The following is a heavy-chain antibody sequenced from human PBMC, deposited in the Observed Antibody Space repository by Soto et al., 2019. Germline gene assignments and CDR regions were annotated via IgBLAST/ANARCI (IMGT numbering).Heavy chain of an antibody. J-gene: IGHJ4*02. D-gene: IGHD4-17*01. V-gene: IGHV4-34*01. CDR2: INHSGST. CDR1: GGSFSGYY. CDR3: ARSPYGDYGGDFDY. Sequence: QVQLQQWGAGLLKPSETLSLTCAVYGGSFSGYYWSWFRQPPGKGLEWIGEINHSGSTNYNPSLKSRVTISVDTSKNQFSLKLSSVTAADTAVYYCARSPYGDYGGDFDYWGQGTLVTVSS.